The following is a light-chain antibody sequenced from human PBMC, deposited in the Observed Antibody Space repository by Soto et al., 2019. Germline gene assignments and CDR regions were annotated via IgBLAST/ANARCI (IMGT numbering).Light chain of an antibody. CDR3: NSYTISSTV. CDR2: DVS. V-gene: IGLV2-14*01. J-gene: IGLJ1*01. CDR1: SSDVGGYNY. Sequence: QSALTQPASVSGSPGQSITISCTGTSSDVGGYNYVSWYQQHPGRAPKLLIYDVSDRPSGVSNRFSGSKSGNTASLTISGLQAEDDADYYCNSYTISSTVFGTGTKLTVL.